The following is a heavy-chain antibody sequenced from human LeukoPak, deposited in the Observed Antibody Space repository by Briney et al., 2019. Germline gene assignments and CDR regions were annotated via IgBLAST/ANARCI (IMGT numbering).Heavy chain of an antibody. J-gene: IGHJ4*02. CDR1: GYTFTSYD. CDR2: IIPIFGTA. CDR3: VGNYYDSSGYSNY. V-gene: IGHV1-69*13. D-gene: IGHD3-22*01. Sequence: ASVKVSCKASGYTFTSYDINWVRQAPGQGLEWMGGIIPIFGTANYAQKFQGRVTITADESTSTAYMELSSLRSEDTAVYYCVGNYYDSSGYSNYWGQGTLVTVSS.